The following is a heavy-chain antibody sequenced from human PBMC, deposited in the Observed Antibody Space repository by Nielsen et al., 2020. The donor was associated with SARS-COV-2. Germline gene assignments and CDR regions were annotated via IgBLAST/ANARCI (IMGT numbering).Heavy chain of an antibody. CDR1: GFTFSSYW. V-gene: IGHV3-7*03. J-gene: IGHJ4*02. Sequence: GESLKISCAASGFTFSSYWMSWVRQAPGKGLEWVANIKQDGSEKYYVDSVKGRFTISRDNAKNSPYLQMNSLRAEGTAVYYCARDHGGYPRYWGQGTLVTVSA. CDR2: IKQDGSEK. CDR3: ARDHGGYPRY. D-gene: IGHD4-23*01.